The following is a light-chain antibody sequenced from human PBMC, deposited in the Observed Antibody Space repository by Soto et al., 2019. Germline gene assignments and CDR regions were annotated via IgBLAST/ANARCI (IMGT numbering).Light chain of an antibody. Sequence: EIVLTQSPGTLSLSPGERATLSCRASQSVSSSHLAWYQQKPGQAPRLLIYGASSRATGIPDRFSGSGSGTDFTLTSSRLEPEDFAVYYWQQYGSSPLTFGGGTKVEIK. V-gene: IGKV3-20*01. CDR1: QSVSSSH. CDR3: QQYGSSPLT. J-gene: IGKJ4*01. CDR2: GAS.